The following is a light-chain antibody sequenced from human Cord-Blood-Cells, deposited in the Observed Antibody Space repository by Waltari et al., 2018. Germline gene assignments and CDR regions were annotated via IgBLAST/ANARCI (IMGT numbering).Light chain of an antibody. CDR3: CSYAGSYTFVV. CDR2: DVS. CDR1: SSDVGCYNY. V-gene: IGLV2-11*01. Sequence: QSALTQPRSVSGSPAQSVTISCTGTSSDVGCYNYVPLYQQHPGKAPKLMIYDVSKRPSGVPDRFSGSKSGNTASLTISGLQAEDEADYYCCSYAGSYTFVVFGGGTKLTVL. J-gene: IGLJ2*01.